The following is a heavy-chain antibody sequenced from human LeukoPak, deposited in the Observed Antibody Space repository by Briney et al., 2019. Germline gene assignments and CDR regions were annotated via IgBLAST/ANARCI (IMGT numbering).Heavy chain of an antibody. D-gene: IGHD6-13*01. CDR3: ATDAPRIAAAPPVGYYYYYGMDV. Sequence: ASVKVSCKASGYTFTSYGISWVRQAPGQGLEWMGWISAYNGNTNYAQKLQGRVTMTTDTSTSTAYMELRSLRSDDTAVYYYATDAPRIAAAPPVGYYYYYGMDVWGQGTTVTVSS. CDR1: GYTFTSYG. CDR2: ISAYNGNT. J-gene: IGHJ6*02. V-gene: IGHV1-18*01.